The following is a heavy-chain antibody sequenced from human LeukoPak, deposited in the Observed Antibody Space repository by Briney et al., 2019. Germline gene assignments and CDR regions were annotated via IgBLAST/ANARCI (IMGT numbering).Heavy chain of an antibody. CDR2: ISSSSNTI. D-gene: IGHD3-16*01. CDR1: GFTFSSNS. Sequence: GGSLRLSCAASGFTFSSNSMNWVRQAPGKGLEWVSYISSSSNTIYYAESVTGRFTISRDNAKNSLFLQMNSLRDEDTAVYYCARGAARGFDYWGQGTLVTVSS. CDR3: ARGAARGFDY. V-gene: IGHV3-48*02. J-gene: IGHJ4*02.